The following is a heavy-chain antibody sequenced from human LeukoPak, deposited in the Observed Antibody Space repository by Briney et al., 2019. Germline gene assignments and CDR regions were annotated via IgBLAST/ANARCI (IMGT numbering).Heavy chain of an antibody. J-gene: IGHJ4*02. CDR1: GGSISSSAYH. CDR3: ARGAGFSGAYYFDY. CDR2: IYYTGRT. D-gene: IGHD3-3*01. Sequence: PSETLSLTCSVSGGSISSSAYHWSWFRQHPGKGLEWIGYIYYTGRTYYSPSLKSRVTISLDTSKDQFSLKLSSVTAADTAVYYCARGAGFSGAYYFDYWGQGTLVTVSS. V-gene: IGHV4-31*03.